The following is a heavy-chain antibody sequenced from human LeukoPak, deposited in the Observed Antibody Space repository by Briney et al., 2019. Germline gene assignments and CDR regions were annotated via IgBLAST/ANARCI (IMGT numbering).Heavy chain of an antibody. V-gene: IGHV3-21*01. Sequence: GGSLRLACAASGFTFSSYSMNWVRQAPGKGLEWVSSISSSSSYIYYADSVKGRFTISRDNAKNSLYLQMNSLRAEDTAVYYCARGFCSGGSCYFPAISTNGAFDIWGQGTMVTVSS. J-gene: IGHJ3*02. CDR3: ARGFCSGGSCYFPAISTNGAFDI. CDR1: GFTFSSYS. CDR2: ISSSSSYI. D-gene: IGHD2-15*01.